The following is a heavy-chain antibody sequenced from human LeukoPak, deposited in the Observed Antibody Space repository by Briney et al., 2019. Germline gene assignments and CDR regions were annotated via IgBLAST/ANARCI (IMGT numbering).Heavy chain of an antibody. CDR1: GGSISSSSYY. Sequence: SETLSLTCTVPGGSISSSSYYWGWIRQPPGKGLEWIGYIHYSGSTTYSPSLKSRVTISADPSKHQLSLSLSSVTAADTAVYYCARGQGSGSSWAFDYWGQGTLVTVSS. D-gene: IGHD1-26*01. J-gene: IGHJ4*02. V-gene: IGHV4-61*05. CDR3: ARGQGSGSSWAFDY. CDR2: IHYSGST.